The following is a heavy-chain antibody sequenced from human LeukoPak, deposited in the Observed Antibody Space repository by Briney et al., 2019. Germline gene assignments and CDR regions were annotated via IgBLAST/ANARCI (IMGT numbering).Heavy chain of an antibody. D-gene: IGHD1-20*01. Sequence: GGSLRLSCAASGFTFTNAWMSWVRQAPGKGLEWVGRIKSKADGETIDYAAPVKGRFTFSRDDSKNMLYLQMNSLKSEDTAVYYCSTLTSRGLSDSWGQGTLVTVSS. CDR2: IKSKADGETI. J-gene: IGHJ4*02. CDR1: GFTFTNAW. CDR3: STLTSRGLSDS. V-gene: IGHV3-15*07.